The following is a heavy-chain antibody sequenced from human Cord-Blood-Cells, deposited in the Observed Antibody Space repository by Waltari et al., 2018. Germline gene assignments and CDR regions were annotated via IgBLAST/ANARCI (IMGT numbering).Heavy chain of an antibody. J-gene: IGHJ4*02. V-gene: IGHV1-69*06. D-gene: IGHD6-13*01. Sequence: QVQLVQSGAEVNKPGSSVKLSCKAMDGTFRRYAIRWVRSAPGQGLEWMGGIIPIFGTANSAQKIQGRVTITADKSTSTAYMELSSLRSEDTAVYYCARWGVAAAGTLEGFDYWGQGTLVTVSS. CDR1: DGTFRRYA. CDR2: IIPIFGTA. CDR3: ARWGVAAAGTLEGFDY.